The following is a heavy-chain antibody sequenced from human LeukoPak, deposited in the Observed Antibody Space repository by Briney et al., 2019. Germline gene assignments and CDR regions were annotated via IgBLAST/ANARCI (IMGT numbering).Heavy chain of an antibody. CDR3: ASSRLSGSYYLLPSYRDALDI. J-gene: IGHJ3*02. Sequence: SETLSLTCTVSGGSISSYCWSWIRQPAGKGLEWIGRIYTSGSTNYNPSLKSRVTMSVDTSKNQFSLKLSSVTAADTAVYYCASSRLSGSYYLLPSYRDALDIWGQGTMVTVSS. CDR2: IYTSGST. D-gene: IGHD1-26*01. CDR1: GGSISSYC. V-gene: IGHV4-4*07.